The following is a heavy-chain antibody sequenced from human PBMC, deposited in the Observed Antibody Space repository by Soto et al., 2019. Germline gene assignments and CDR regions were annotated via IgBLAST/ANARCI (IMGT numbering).Heavy chain of an antibody. V-gene: IGHV4-61*08. CDR3: ARDRVGGGWLVVESD. CDR2: IYYSGST. D-gene: IGHD6-19*01. J-gene: IGHJ4*02. Sequence: QVQLQESGPGLVKPSETLSLTCSVSGGSVSSGDYYWSWVRQPPGKGLEWIGYIYYSGSTKSSPSLKSRVTISVEKSKNQFSLKRSSVTAADTAVYYCARDRVGGGWLVVESDWGQGTLVTVSA. CDR1: GGSVSSGDYY.